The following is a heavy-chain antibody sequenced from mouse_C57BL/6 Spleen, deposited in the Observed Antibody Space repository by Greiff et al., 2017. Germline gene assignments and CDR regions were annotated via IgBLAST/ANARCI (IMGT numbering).Heavy chain of an antibody. CDR2: IYPGDGDT. V-gene: IGHV1-82*01. J-gene: IGHJ3*01. CDR1: GYAFSSSW. CDR3: ARKDYDYDGWFAY. D-gene: IGHD2-4*01. Sequence: VQLQQSGPELVKPGASVKISCKASGYAFSSSWMNWVKQRPGKGLEWIGRIYPGDGDTNYNGKFKGKATLTADKSSSTAYMQLSSLTSEDSAVYFCARKDYDYDGWFAYWGQGTLVTVSA.